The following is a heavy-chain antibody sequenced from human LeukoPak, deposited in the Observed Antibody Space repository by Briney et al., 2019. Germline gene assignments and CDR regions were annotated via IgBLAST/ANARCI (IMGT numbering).Heavy chain of an antibody. J-gene: IGHJ4*02. CDR2: VNHSGST. CDR3: ARRYSSGWYHFDY. Sequence: SETLSLTCAVYGGSFSGYYWSWIRQPPGKGLEWIGEVNHSGSTNYNPSLKSRVTISVDTSKNQFSLKLSSVTAADTAVYYCARRYSSGWYHFDYWGQGTLVTVSS. CDR1: GGSFSGYY. V-gene: IGHV4-34*01. D-gene: IGHD6-19*01.